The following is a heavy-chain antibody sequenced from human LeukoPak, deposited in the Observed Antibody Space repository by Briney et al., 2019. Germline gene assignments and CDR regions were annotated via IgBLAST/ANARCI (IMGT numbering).Heavy chain of an antibody. D-gene: IGHD2-15*01. CDR1: GFTFSSYD. V-gene: IGHV3-13*01. Sequence: GGSLRLSCAASGFTFSSYDMHWVRQATGKGLEWVSAIGTAGDTYYPGSVKGRFTISRENAKNSLYLQMNSLRAGDTAVYYCARVSCSGGSCYLGYWGQGTLVTVSS. CDR2: IGTAGDT. CDR3: ARVSCSGGSCYLGY. J-gene: IGHJ4*02.